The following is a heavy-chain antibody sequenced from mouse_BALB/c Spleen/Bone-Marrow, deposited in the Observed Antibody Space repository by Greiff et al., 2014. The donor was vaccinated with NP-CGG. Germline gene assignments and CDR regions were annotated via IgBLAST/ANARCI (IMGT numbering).Heavy chain of an antibody. CDR2: IYPGNSDT. J-gene: IGHJ3*01. CDR3: TFLVKEDFAY. V-gene: IGHV1-5*01. D-gene: IGHD2-10*02. Sequence: EVKLVESGTVLARPGASVKMSCKASGYSFTSYWMHWVKRRPGQGLEWIGAIYPGNSDTSYNQKFKGKAKLTAVTSASTAYMELSSLTNEDSAVYYCTFLVKEDFAYWGQGTLVTVSA. CDR1: GYSFTSYW.